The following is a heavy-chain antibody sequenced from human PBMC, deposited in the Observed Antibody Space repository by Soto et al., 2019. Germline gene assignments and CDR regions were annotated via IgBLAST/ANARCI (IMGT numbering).Heavy chain of an antibody. CDR1: GGSINSDEFY. V-gene: IGHV4-31*03. CDR2: IYSSGRT. J-gene: IGHJ5*02. D-gene: IGHD3-16*02. Sequence: QVQLQESGPGLVKPSQTLSLTCSLSGGSINSDEFYWTWIRQSPGKGLEWIGYIYSSGRTHYNPSLKSRINISLDTSNNLLSLRLSSVTAAYTAVYYCARMGLHLGELSRNWFDPWGRGTLVTVSS. CDR3: ARMGLHLGELSRNWFDP.